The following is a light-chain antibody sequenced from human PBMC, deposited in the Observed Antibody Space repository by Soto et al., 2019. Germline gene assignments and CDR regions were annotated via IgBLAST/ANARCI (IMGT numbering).Light chain of an antibody. J-gene: IGLJ2*01. CDR2: GQN. V-gene: IGLV1-44*01. Sequence: QSVLTQPPSASGTPGQRVTISCSGSSSNIGTNAVTWYQHLPGTAPKLLIYGQNQRPAGVPDRFSGSKSGTSDSLAISGLQSEDEADYYCAVCDDSLAGRVFGGGTKLTVL. CDR1: SSNIGTNA. CDR3: AVCDDSLAGRV.